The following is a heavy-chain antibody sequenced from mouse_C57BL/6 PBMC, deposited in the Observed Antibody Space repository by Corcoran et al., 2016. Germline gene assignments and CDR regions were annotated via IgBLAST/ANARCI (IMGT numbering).Heavy chain of an antibody. CDR1: GYTFTDYY. Sequence: EVQLHQSGPELVKPGASVKISCKASGYTFTDYYMNWVKQSHGKSLEWIGDINPNNGGTSYNQKFKGKATLTVDKSSSTAYMELRSLTSEDSAVYYCATGTWFAYWGQGTLVTVSA. J-gene: IGHJ3*01. D-gene: IGHD4-1*01. CDR3: ATGTWFAY. CDR2: INPNNGGT. V-gene: IGHV1-26*01.